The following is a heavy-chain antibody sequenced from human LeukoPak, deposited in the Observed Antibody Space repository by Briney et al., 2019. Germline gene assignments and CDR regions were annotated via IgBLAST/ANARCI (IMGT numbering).Heavy chain of an antibody. V-gene: IGHV1-46*01. CDR1: GYTFTNYY. J-gene: IGHJ5*02. CDR2: INPSGGST. Sequence: ASVKVSCKASGYTFTNYYMHWVRQAPGEGLEWMGMINPSGGSTTYAQKFQGRVTMTRDTSTSTVYMELSSLRSEDTAVYYCASFEEPAPWGQGTLVTVSS. CDR3: ASFEEPAP. D-gene: IGHD3-9*01.